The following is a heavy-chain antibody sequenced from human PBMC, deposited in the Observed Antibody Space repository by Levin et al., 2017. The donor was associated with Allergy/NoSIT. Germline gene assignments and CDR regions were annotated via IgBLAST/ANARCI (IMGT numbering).Heavy chain of an antibody. V-gene: IGHV4-39*01. CDR3: ARRRDEITLVRGVIGRTFDP. Sequence: SETLSLTCNVSGGSISIGSFYWGWIRQPPGKGLEWIGSVCYTGSTYYNPSLKSRVTISVDTSKNQLSLKLTSVTAADTAVYYCARRRDEITLVRGVIGRTFDPWGQGTLVTVSS. D-gene: IGHD3-10*01. CDR2: VCYTGST. CDR1: GGSISIGSFY. J-gene: IGHJ5*02.